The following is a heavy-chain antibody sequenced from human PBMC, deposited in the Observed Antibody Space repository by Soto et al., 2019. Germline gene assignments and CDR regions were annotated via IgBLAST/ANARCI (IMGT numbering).Heavy chain of an antibody. CDR1: GYTFTGYY. CDR3: ARELQGLYYFDY. V-gene: IGHV1-3*01. D-gene: IGHD2-15*01. Sequence: GASVKVSCKASGYTFTGYYMHWVRQAPGQRLEWMGWINAGNGNTKYSQKFQGRVTITRDTSASTAYMELTSLRSEDTAVYYCARELQGLYYFDYWGQGTLVTVSS. CDR2: INAGNGNT. J-gene: IGHJ4*02.